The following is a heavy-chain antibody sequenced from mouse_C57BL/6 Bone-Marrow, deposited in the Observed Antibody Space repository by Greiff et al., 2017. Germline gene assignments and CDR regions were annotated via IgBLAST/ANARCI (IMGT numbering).Heavy chain of an antibody. J-gene: IGHJ4*01. V-gene: IGHV2-2*01. Sequence: VQLQQSGPGLVQPSQSLSITCTVSGFSLSNYGIHWVRQSPGKGLEWLGVIWSGGITDYTAAFISRLSISRDNSKGKVFFKMSSRHADDTAIYYCARKENPLGTMDYWGQGTSGTVSS. CDR2: IWSGGIT. CDR3: ARKENPLGTMDY. CDR1: GFSLSNYG.